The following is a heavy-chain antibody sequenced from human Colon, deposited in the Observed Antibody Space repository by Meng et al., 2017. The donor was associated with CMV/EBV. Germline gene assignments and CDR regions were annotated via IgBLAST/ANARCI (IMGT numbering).Heavy chain of an antibody. Sequence: GESLKISCAASGFTFSSYAMHWVRQAPGKGLEWVAVISYDGSNKYYADSVKGRFTISRDNAKTSLFLQMSSLRAEDTAVYFCARDHDFGFDLWGQGTLVTVSS. V-gene: IGHV3-30-3*01. D-gene: IGHD1-1*01. CDR1: GFTFSSYA. CDR2: ISYDGSNK. J-gene: IGHJ4*02. CDR3: ARDHDFGFDL.